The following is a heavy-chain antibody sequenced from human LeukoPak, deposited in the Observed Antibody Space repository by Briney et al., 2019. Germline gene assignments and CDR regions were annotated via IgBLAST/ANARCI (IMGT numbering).Heavy chain of an antibody. CDR2: IYSGGST. Sequence: PGGSLRLSCAASEFSVGSNYMTWVRQAPGKGLEWVSLIYSGGSTYYADSVKGRFTISRDNSKNTLYLQMNSLRAEDTAVYYCARGTEAYFDNWGQGTLVTVSS. CDR1: EFSVGSNY. CDR3: ARGTEAYFDN. V-gene: IGHV3-66*01. J-gene: IGHJ4*02. D-gene: IGHD1-1*01.